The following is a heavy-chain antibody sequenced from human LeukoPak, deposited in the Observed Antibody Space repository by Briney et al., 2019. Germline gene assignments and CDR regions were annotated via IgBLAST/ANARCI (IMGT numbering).Heavy chain of an antibody. D-gene: IGHD6-13*01. V-gene: IGHV1-2*02. CDR3: ARGYSYSMDV. J-gene: IGHJ6*02. CDR1: GYTFTVYY. CDR2: INPNSGGT. Sequence: ASVKVSCKASGYTFTVYYIHWVRQAPGQGLGSMGWINPNSGGTNYEQKFQGRVTMTRDTSVTTAYMEVSRLTSDDTAVYYCARGYSYSMDVWGQGTTVTVSS.